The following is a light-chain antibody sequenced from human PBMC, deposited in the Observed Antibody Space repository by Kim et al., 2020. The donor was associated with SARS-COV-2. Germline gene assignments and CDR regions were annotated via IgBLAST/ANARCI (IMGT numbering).Light chain of an antibody. J-gene: IGLJ3*02. Sequence: QSALTQPASVSGSPGQSITISCTGTSSDVGDYNSVSWYQQHPGKAPKLMIYDVTYRPSGVSNRFSGSKSGNTASLTISGLQAEDEADYYCSSYTSSSTWVFGGGTKLTVL. CDR2: DVT. V-gene: IGLV2-14*03. CDR1: SSDVGDYNS. CDR3: SSYTSSSTWV.